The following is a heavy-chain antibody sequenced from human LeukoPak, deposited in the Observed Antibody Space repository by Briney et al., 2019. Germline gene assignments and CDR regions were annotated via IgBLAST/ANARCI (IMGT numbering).Heavy chain of an antibody. CDR2: MNPNSGNT. CDR1: GYTFTSYD. CDR3: ARVGNGGSHADY. Sequence: ASVKVSCKASGYTFTSYDISWVRQATGQGLEWMGWMNPNSGNTGYAQKFQGRVTMTRNTSISTAYMELSSLRPEDTAVYYCARVGNGGSHADYWGQGTLVTVSS. V-gene: IGHV1-8*01. J-gene: IGHJ4*02. D-gene: IGHD2-15*01.